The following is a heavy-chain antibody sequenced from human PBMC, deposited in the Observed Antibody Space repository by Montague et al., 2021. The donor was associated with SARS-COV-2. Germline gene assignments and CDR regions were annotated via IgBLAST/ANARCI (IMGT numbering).Heavy chain of an antibody. J-gene: IGHJ4*02. D-gene: IGHD1-26*01. V-gene: IGHV4-59*13. CDR3: ARDLVDY. CDR1: GGSISSSY. Sequence: SETLSLTCTVSGGSISSSYWSWIRQPPGKGLEWIGYIYHSGDTNYNPSLKSRVTISVDTSKNQFSLKLSSVTAADTAVYYCARDLVDYWGQGTLVTVSS. CDR2: IYHSGDT.